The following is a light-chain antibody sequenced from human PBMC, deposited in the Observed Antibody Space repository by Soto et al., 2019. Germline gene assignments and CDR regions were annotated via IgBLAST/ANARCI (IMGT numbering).Light chain of an antibody. Sequence: QSALTQPPSASGSPGQSVTISCTGTSSDVGGYNYVSWYQQHPGKAPKLIIYEVTKRPSGVPDRFSGSKSANTASLTVSGLQADDEADYYCSSYGGSNNDVVFGGGTKLTVL. V-gene: IGLV2-8*01. J-gene: IGLJ2*01. CDR2: EVT. CDR1: SSDVGGYNY. CDR3: SSYGGSNNDVV.